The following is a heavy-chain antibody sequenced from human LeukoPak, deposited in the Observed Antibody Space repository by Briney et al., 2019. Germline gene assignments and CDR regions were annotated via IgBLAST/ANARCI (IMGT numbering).Heavy chain of an antibody. Sequence: GGSLRLSCAASGFTFSDYYMSWIRQAPGKGLEWVSYISSSGSTIYYADSVKGRFTISRDNAKNSLYLQMNSLRAEDTAVYYCAKTYDSSGWFVDYWGQGTLVTVSS. J-gene: IGHJ4*02. V-gene: IGHV3-11*01. CDR1: GFTFSDYY. CDR2: ISSSGSTI. CDR3: AKTYDSSGWFVDY. D-gene: IGHD6-19*01.